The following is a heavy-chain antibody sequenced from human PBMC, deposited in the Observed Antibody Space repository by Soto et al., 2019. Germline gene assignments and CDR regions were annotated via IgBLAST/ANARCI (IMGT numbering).Heavy chain of an antibody. D-gene: IGHD1-26*01. CDR3: TKGSYSGIYSDFDY. CDR2: ISYDGSNK. Sequence: QVQLVESGGGVVQPGRSLRPSCAASGFTFSSYGMYWVRQAPGKGLEWVTGISYDGSNKYYADSVKGRFTISRDNSKNTLYLQMNSLRAEDTAVYYCTKGSYSGIYSDFDYWGQGTLVTVSS. V-gene: IGHV3-30*18. J-gene: IGHJ4*02. CDR1: GFTFSSYG.